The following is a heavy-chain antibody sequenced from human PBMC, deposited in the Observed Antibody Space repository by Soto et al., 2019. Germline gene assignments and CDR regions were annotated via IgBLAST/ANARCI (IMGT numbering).Heavy chain of an antibody. Sequence: QVQLQESGPGLVEPSQTLSLTCTVSGGSISNADYYWSWIRQPPGKGLEWIGYIYYSGSTYYNPSLKSRVTIAVDTSKNQFSLKLKSVTAADTAVYYCARRSGFDKPYFDLWGQGTLVTVSS. J-gene: IGHJ4*02. V-gene: IGHV4-30-4*01. D-gene: IGHD3-10*01. CDR1: GGSISNADYY. CDR2: IYYSGST. CDR3: ARRSGFDKPYFDL.